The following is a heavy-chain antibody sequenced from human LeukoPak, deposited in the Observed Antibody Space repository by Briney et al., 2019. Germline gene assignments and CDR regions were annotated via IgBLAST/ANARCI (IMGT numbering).Heavy chain of an antibody. CDR2: ISSSSSYI. V-gene: IGHV3-21*01. CDR3: ARDVHSSGWYVGSGYFDY. CDR1: GFTFSSYS. J-gene: IGHJ4*02. Sequence: PGGSLRLSCAAPGFTFSSYSMNWVRQAPGKGLEWVSSISSSSSYIYYADSVKGRFTISRDNAKNSLYLQMNSLRAEDTAVYYCARDVHSSGWYVGSGYFDYWGQGTLVTVSS. D-gene: IGHD6-19*01.